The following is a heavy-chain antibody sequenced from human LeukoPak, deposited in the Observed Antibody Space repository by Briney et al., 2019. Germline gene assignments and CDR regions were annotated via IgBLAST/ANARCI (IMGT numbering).Heavy chain of an antibody. CDR2: IDSSGITI. D-gene: IGHD4-17*01. Sequence: AGSLRLSYAGYGYPCSSYEMNWPRQAPGQGLDWVSHIDSSGITIYYGDSVKGRFTISRDNAKNSIYLQMDSLRVEDTAIYYCARDSVGDLLDYWGQGTPVTVSS. J-gene: IGHJ4*02. V-gene: IGHV3-48*03. CDR1: GYPCSSYE. CDR3: ARDSVGDLLDY.